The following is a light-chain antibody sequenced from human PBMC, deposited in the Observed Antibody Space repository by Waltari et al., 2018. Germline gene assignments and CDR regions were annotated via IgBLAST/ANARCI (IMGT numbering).Light chain of an antibody. V-gene: IGLV2-14*01. CDR2: DVR. Sequence: QSALTQPASVSESPGQSITISCTGTRSDVGGYNYVSWYQQHPGKAPKLMIYDVRKRPSGVSNRFSGSKSGNTASLTISGLQAEDEADYYCSSYTSSSPVVFGGGTKLTVL. CDR3: SSYTSSSPVV. CDR1: RSDVGGYNY. J-gene: IGLJ2*01.